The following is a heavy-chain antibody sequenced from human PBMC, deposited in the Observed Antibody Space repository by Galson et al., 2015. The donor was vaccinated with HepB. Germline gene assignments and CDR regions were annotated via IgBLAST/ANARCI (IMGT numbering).Heavy chain of an antibody. D-gene: IGHD7-27*01. CDR1: GGTFSSYA. CDR3: AKITGDHYWYFDL. V-gene: IGHV1-69*13. J-gene: IGHJ2*01. CDR2: IIPIFGTA. Sequence: VKVSCKASGGTFSSYAISWVRQAPGQGLEWMGGIIPIFGTANYAQKFQGRVTITADESTSTAYMELSSLRSEDTAVYYCAKITGDHYWYFDLWGRGTLVTVSS.